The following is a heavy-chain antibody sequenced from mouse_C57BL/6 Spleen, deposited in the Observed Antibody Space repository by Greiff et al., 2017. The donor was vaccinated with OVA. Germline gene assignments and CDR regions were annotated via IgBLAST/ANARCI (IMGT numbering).Heavy chain of an antibody. Sequence: EVQLQQSGPELLKPGASVKIPCKASGYTFTDYNMDWVKQSHGKSLEWIGDINPNNGGTIYNQKFKGKATLTVDKSSSTAYMELRSLTSEDTAVYYCARVYYGNYRYYYAMDYWGQGTSVTVSS. V-gene: IGHV1-18*01. D-gene: IGHD2-1*01. CDR1: GYTFTDYN. CDR2: INPNNGGT. CDR3: ARVYYGNYRYYYAMDY. J-gene: IGHJ4*01.